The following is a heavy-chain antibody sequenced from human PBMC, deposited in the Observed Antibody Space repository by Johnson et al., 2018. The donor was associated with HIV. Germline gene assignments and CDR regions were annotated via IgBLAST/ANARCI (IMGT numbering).Heavy chain of an antibody. J-gene: IGHJ3*02. CDR3: ARAGKWSGDAFDI. D-gene: IGHD3-10*01. Sequence: VQLVESGGGVVQPGRSLRLSCVASGFTFSSYTMHWVRQTTGKGLEWVSVIDTAGDTYYAGSVKGRFTISRENAKKSLYLQMNSLRAGDTAVYYCARAGKWSGDAFDIWGQGTTVTVSS. CDR2: IDTAGDT. CDR1: GFTFSSYT. V-gene: IGHV3-13*01.